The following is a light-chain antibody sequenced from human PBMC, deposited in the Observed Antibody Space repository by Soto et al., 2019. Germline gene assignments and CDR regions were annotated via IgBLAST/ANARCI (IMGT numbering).Light chain of an antibody. CDR3: QQSYSTPYT. J-gene: IGKJ2*01. V-gene: IGKV1-39*01. CDR2: AAS. Sequence: DIQMTQSPSSLSPSVGDRVTITCRASQSISSYLNWYQQKPGKAPKLLIYAASSLQSGVPSRFSGSGSGTDFTLTIISLQPEDFATYYCQQSYSTPYTFGQGTKLEIK. CDR1: QSISSY.